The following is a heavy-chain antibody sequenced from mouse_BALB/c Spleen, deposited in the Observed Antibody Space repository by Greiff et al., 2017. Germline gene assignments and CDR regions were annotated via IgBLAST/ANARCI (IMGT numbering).Heavy chain of an antibody. J-gene: IGHJ2*01. CDR3: ARGGTIGLDY. V-gene: IGHV5-4*02. D-gene: IGHD2-14*01. CDR2: ISDGGSYT. CDR1: GFTFSDYY. Sequence: EVQVVESGGGLVKPGGSLKLSCAASGFTFSDYYMYWVRQTPEKRLEWVATISDGGSYTYYPDSVKGRFTISRDNAKNNLYLQMSSLKSEDTAMYYCARGGTIGLDYWGQGTTLTVSS.